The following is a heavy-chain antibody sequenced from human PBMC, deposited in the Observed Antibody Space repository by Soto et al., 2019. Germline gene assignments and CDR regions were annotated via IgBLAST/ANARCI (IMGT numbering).Heavy chain of an antibody. CDR2: ISGSGGST. D-gene: IGHD2-15*01. J-gene: IGHJ4*02. V-gene: IGHV3-23*01. Sequence: GGSLRLSCAASGFTFSSYAMSWVRQAPGKGLEWVSAISGSGGSTYYADSVKGLFTISRDNSKKTLYLQMNSLRAEDTAVYYCAKDIVVGVGATSDYWGQGTLVTVSS. CDR3: AKDIVVGVGATSDY. CDR1: GFTFSSYA.